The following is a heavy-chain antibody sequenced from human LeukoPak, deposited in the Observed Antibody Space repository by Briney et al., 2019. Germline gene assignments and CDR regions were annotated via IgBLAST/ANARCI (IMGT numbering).Heavy chain of an antibody. CDR3: ARDNPYDSDSSGWYGGDY. D-gene: IGHD6-19*01. J-gene: IGHJ4*02. V-gene: IGHV1-18*01. CDR2: ISAYNGNT. CDR1: GYTFTSYG. Sequence: ASVKVSCKASGYTFTSYGISWVRQAPGQGLEWMGWISAYNGNTNYAQKLQGRVTMTTDTSTSTAYMELRSLRSDDTAVYYCARDNPYDSDSSGWYGGDYWGQGTLVTVSS.